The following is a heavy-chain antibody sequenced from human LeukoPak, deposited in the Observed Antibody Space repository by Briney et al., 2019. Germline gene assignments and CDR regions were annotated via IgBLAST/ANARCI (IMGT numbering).Heavy chain of an antibody. V-gene: IGHV4-31*03. D-gene: IGHD4-17*01. CDR1: GGSISSGGYY. Sequence: SETLSLTCTVSGGSISSGGYYWSWIRQHPGKGLEWIGYIHYSGSTYYNPSLKSRVTISVDTSKNQFSLKLSSVTAADTAVYYCARVSLSGDYRVDYWGQGTLVTVSS. J-gene: IGHJ4*02. CDR3: ARVSLSGDYRVDY. CDR2: IHYSGST.